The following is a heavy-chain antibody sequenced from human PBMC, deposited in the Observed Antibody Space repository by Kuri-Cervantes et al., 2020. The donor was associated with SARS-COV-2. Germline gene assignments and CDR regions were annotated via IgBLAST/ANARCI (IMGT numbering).Heavy chain of an antibody. Sequence: ETLSLTCAASGFTFSSYSMNWVRQAPGKGLEWVSYISSSSSTIYYADSVKGRFTISRDNAKNSLYLQMNSLRDEDTAVYYCARDSRGYSYGYGHLFDYWGQGTLVTVSS. J-gene: IGHJ4*02. CDR3: ARDSRGYSYGYGHLFDY. CDR1: GFTFSSYS. V-gene: IGHV3-48*02. D-gene: IGHD5-18*01. CDR2: ISSSSSTI.